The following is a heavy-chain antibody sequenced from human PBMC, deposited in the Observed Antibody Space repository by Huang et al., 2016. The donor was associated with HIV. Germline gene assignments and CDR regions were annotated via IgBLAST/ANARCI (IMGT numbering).Heavy chain of an antibody. D-gene: IGHD2-21*01. J-gene: IGHJ3*02. CDR3: AAGYDTYYDI. Sequence: QVQLVQSGAEVKKPGASVKVSCKVSGYTLTELSIPWVRQAPGKGLEWMGGFAPEHGETIYAQNFKGRVTMTEDTSTDIAYMELHSLRPEDTAVYYCAAGYDTYYDIWGQGTMVIASS. CDR1: GYTLTELS. V-gene: IGHV1-24*01. CDR2: FAPEHGET.